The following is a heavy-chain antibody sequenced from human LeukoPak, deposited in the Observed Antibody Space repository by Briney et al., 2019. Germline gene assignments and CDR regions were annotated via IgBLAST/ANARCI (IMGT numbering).Heavy chain of an antibody. V-gene: IGHV3-23*01. D-gene: IGHD7-27*01. CDR2: ISPRGGGT. J-gene: IGHJ4*02. Sequence: GGSLRLSCAASGFTFSNHGMNWVRQAPGKGLEWLSGISPRGGGTYYADSVKGRFTISRDDSKSTLSLQMNSLRVEDTAVYYCARDLAWGAFDYWGQGTLVSVSS. CDR1: GFTFSNHG. CDR3: ARDLAWGAFDY.